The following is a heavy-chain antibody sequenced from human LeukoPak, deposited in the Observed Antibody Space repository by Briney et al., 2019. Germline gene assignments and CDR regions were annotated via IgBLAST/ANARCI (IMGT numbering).Heavy chain of an antibody. CDR1: GFTFTTYW. D-gene: IGHD3-9*01. V-gene: IGHV3-74*01. J-gene: IGHJ4*02. CDR2: INTDRSGDVSSV. CDR3: ARAGYFDILTEGALDY. Sequence: GGSLRLSCAASGFTFTTYWMHWVRQAPGKGLVWVSRINTDRSGDVSSVSYAEYAKGRFTISRDNAKNTLYLQMNSLRDEDTAVYYCARAGYFDILTEGALDYWGRGTLVTVSS.